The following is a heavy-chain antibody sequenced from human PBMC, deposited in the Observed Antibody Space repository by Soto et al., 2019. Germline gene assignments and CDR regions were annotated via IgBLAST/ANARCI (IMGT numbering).Heavy chain of an antibody. V-gene: IGHV3-7*03. D-gene: IGHD3-16*01. CDR1: GFSFSTYW. Sequence: EVQVVESGGGLVQPGGSLRLPCVASGFSFSTYWMSWVRQVPGTGLEWVANIKADGSETHYVDSVRGRFTISRDNAKTSLYLQVNSLRAEDTAVYYCAKGGHIDFCGQGTLVTVSS. CDR3: AKGGHIDF. J-gene: IGHJ4*02. CDR2: IKADGSET.